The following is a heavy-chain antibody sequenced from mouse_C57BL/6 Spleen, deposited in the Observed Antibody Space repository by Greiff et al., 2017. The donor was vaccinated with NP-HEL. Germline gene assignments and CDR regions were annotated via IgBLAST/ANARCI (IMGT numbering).Heavy chain of an antibody. Sequence: EVQRVESGEGLVKPGGSLKLSCAASGFTFSSYAMSWVRQTPEKRLEWVAYISSGGDYIYYADTVKGRFTISRDNARNTLYLQMSSLKSEDTAMYYCTRDDYGSSYFDYWGQGTTLTVSS. CDR1: GFTFSSYA. D-gene: IGHD1-1*01. CDR2: ISSGGDYI. CDR3: TRDDYGSSYFDY. V-gene: IGHV5-9-1*02. J-gene: IGHJ2*01.